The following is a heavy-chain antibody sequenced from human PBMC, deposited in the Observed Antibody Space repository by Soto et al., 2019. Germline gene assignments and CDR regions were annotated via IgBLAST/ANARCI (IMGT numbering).Heavy chain of an antibody. CDR3: ARDLGPIVGATTALN. J-gene: IGHJ4*02. D-gene: IGHD1-26*01. CDR1: GFTFSSYS. CDR2: ISSSSSYI. Sequence: EVQLVESGGGLVKPGGSLRLSCAASGFTFSSYSMNWVRQAPGKGLEWVSSISSSSSYIYYADSVKGRFTISRDNAKNSLYLQMNSLRAEDTAVYYCARDLGPIVGATTALNWGQGTLVTVSS. V-gene: IGHV3-21*01.